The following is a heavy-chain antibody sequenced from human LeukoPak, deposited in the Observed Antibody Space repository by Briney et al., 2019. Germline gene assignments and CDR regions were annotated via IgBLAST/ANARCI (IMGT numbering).Heavy chain of an antibody. CDR3: ARDLAVTRALDY. Sequence: GGSLRLSCAASGFTFSSYAMHWVRQAPGKGLEWVAVISYDGSNKYYADSVKGRFTISRDNSKNTLYLQMNSLRAEDTAVYYCARDLAVTRALDYWGQGTLVTVSS. J-gene: IGHJ4*02. CDR2: ISYDGSNK. CDR1: GFTFSSYA. V-gene: IGHV3-30*04. D-gene: IGHD4-17*01.